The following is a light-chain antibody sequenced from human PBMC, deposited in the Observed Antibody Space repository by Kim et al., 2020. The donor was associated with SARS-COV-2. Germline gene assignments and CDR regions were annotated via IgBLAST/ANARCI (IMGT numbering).Light chain of an antibody. V-gene: IGKV1-5*01. J-gene: IGKJ2*01. CDR3: QQYVSPSRT. CDR1: QDIHKW. CDR2: EAS. Sequence: SASVGDRITITCRASQDIHKWLAWFQQKPGKAPKLLISEASSLKSGVPSRFSGSGFGKHFTLTISSLQPDDCATYYCQQYVSPSRTFGQGTKLEI.